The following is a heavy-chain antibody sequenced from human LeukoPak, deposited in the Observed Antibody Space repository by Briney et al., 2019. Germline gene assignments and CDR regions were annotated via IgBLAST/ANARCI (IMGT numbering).Heavy chain of an antibody. CDR1: GGSISSSSYY. D-gene: IGHD2-2*01. Sequence: ASETLSLTCTVSGGSISSSSYYWGWIRQPPGKGLEWIGSIYYSGSTYYNPSLKSRVTISVDTSKNQFSLKLSSVTAADTAVYYCARHIVVVPAAMRNPFDYWGQGTVVTVSS. V-gene: IGHV4-39*01. J-gene: IGHJ4*02. CDR3: ARHIVVVPAAMRNPFDY. CDR2: IYYSGST.